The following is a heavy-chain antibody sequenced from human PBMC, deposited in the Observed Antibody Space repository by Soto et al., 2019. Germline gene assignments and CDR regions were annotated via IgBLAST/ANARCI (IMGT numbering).Heavy chain of an antibody. V-gene: IGHV3-23*01. CDR3: VRTIVGATKGGWFDP. CDR2: FSGRDATT. J-gene: IGHJ5*02. CDR1: GFTFSSYT. D-gene: IGHD1-26*01. Sequence: PGGSLRLSCTACGFTFSSYTMSWVRQAPGKGLEWVSSFSGRDATTYYADSVKGRFTISRDNSKNTLYLQMNSLRAEDTALYFCVRTIVGATKGGWFDPWGQGALVTVSS.